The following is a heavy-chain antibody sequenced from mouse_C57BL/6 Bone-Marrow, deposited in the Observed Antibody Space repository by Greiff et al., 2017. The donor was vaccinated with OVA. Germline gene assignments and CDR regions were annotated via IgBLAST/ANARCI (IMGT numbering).Heavy chain of an antibody. J-gene: IGHJ4*01. Sequence: QVTLKVSGPGLLQSSQTLSLTCSFSGFSLSTSGMGVSWIRQPSGKGLEWLAHIYWDDDKRYNPSLKSRLTISKDTSRNQVFLKITSVDTADTATYYCARREGAFYAMDYWGQGTSVTVSS. CDR1: GFSLSTSGMG. V-gene: IGHV8-12*01. CDR2: IYWDDDK. D-gene: IGHD6-1*01. CDR3: ARREGAFYAMDY.